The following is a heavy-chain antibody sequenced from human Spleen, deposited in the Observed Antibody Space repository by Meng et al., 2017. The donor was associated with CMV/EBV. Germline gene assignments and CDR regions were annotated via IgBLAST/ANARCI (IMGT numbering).Heavy chain of an antibody. J-gene: IGHJ5*02. CDR1: NYTFTSNA. CDR2: ISTHNAEA. CDR3: ARVFLSLRLLEWIKGNWFEP. V-gene: IGHV1-18*04. D-gene: IGHD3-3*01. Sequence: ASVKVSCKASNYTFTSNAISWVRQAPGQGLEWMGWISTHNAEANYAQKFQGRVTMTTDTSTSTAYMELRSLRSDDTAVYYCARVFLSLRLLEWIKGNWFEPWGQGTLVTVSS.